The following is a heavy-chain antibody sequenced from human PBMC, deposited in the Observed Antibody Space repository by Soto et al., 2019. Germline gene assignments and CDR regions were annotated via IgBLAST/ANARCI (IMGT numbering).Heavy chain of an antibody. V-gene: IGHV4-59*04. D-gene: IGHD3-16*01. CDR2: VYYSGAT. J-gene: IGHJ5*02. CDR3: AQHDDWFDP. Sequence: SETLSLTCAVYGGSFSGYYWGWIRQPPGKGLEWIGTVYYSGATYYNPSLRGRLTVSADTSKNYFSLRLTSVTAADTAVYYCAQHDDWFDPWGQGILVTVSS. CDR1: GGSFSGYY.